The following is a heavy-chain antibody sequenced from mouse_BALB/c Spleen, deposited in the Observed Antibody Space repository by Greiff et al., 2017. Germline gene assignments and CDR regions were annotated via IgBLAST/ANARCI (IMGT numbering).Heavy chain of an antibody. J-gene: IGHJ2*01. CDR3: ARRALFTTVVATGYFDY. V-gene: IGHV5-9-3*01. Sequence: EVQGVESGGGLVKPGGSLKLSCAASGFTFSSYAMSWVRQTPEKRLEWVATISSGGSYTYYPDSVKGRFTISRDNAKNTLYLQMSSLRSEDTAMYYCARRALFTTVVATGYFDYWGQGTTLTVSS. CDR2: ISSGGSYT. CDR1: GFTFSSYA. D-gene: IGHD1-1*01.